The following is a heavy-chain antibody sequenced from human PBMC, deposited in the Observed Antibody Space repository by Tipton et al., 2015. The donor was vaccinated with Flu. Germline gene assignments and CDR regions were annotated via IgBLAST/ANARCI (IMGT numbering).Heavy chain of an antibody. Sequence: QVQLVQSGAEVKKPGASVRVSCKTSGYTFIGYYMHWVRQAPGRGFEWLGRINPRTGGINYAQQFQGRVTMIRDTSISTAYMDLSRVTFDDTAVYYCARDWGVVATDYYFDCWGQGTLITVSS. CDR3: ARDWGVVATDYYFDC. CDR2: INPRTGGI. J-gene: IGHJ4*02. V-gene: IGHV1-2*06. D-gene: IGHD3-16*01. CDR1: GYTFIGYY.